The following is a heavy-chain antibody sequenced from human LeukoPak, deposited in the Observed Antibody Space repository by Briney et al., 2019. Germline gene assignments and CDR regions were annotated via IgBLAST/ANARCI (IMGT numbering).Heavy chain of an antibody. V-gene: IGHV3-49*04. CDR3: TRDLRTRTPYYFDY. D-gene: IGHD1-14*01. Sequence: PGRSLRLSCTASGFTFGDYAMSWVRQAPGKGLEWVGFIRSKAYGGTTEYAASVKGRFTISRDDSKSIAYLQMNSLKTEDTAMYYCTRDLRTRTPYYFDYWGQGTLVTVSS. CDR1: GFTFGDYA. J-gene: IGHJ4*02. CDR2: IRSKAYGGTT.